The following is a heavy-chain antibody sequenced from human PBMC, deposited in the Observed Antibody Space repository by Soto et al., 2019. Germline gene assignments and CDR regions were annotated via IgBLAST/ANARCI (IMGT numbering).Heavy chain of an antibody. J-gene: IGHJ3*02. CDR2: MNANSGNT. CDR3: ARLRNAAVADNDAFDI. Sequence: ASVKVSCKASGYTFTSYAMHWVRQAPGQRLEWMGWMNANSGNTSYSQKFQGRVTMTRNTSISTAYMELSSLRSEDTAVYYCARLRNAAVADNDAFDIWGQGTMVTVSS. V-gene: IGHV1-8*02. CDR1: GYTFTSYA. D-gene: IGHD6-19*01.